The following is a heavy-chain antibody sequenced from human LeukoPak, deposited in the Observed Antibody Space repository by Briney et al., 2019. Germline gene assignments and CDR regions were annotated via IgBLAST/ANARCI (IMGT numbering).Heavy chain of an antibody. J-gene: IGHJ3*02. CDR1: GFTFSSYV. CDR2: ISGSGDST. V-gene: IGHV3-23*01. Sequence: GVSLRLSCAASGFTFSSYVMSWVRQAPGKGLEWVSAISGSGDSTYYADSVKGRFTISRDDSKNTLYLQMNTLRAEDTAVYDWAKHMCSSWKYAFDIWGQGTLVTVSS. D-gene: IGHD6-13*01. CDR3: AKHMCSSWKYAFDI.